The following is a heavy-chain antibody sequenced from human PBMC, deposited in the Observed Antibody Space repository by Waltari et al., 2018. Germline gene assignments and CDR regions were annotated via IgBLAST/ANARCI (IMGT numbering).Heavy chain of an antibody. CDR1: GYTLTELS. J-gene: IGHJ3*02. V-gene: IGHV1-24*01. CDR2: FDPEDGET. Sequence: QVQLVQSGAEVKKPGASVKVSCKVSGYTLTELSMHWVRQAPGKGLEWMGGFDPEDGETIYAQKFQGRVTMTEDTSTDTAYMELSSLRSEDTAVYYCATSTPRDYIWGTGDDAFDIWGQGTMVTVSS. CDR3: ATSTPRDYIWGTGDDAFDI. D-gene: IGHD3-16*01.